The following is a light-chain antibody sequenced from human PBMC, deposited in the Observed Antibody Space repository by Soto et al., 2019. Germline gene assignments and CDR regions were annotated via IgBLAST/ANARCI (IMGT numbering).Light chain of an antibody. V-gene: IGKV3-15*01. CDR2: GAS. CDR1: QSVSSN. J-gene: IGKJ5*01. CDR3: QQYNNWPPIT. Sequence: ETVMTQSPATLSVSPGERATLSCRASQSVSSNLAWYQQKPGQAPRLLIYGASTRATGIPARLSGSGSGTEFTLTISRLQSEDFAVYYCQQYNNWPPITFGQGTRLEIK.